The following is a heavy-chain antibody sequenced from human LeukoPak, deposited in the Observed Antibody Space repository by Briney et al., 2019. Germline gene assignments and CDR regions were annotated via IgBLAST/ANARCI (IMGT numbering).Heavy chain of an antibody. D-gene: IGHD2-15*01. J-gene: IGHJ6*03. CDR2: ISSSSSYI. CDR1: GFTFSSYA. Sequence: GGSLRLSCAASGFTFSSYAMSWVRQAPGKGLEWVSSISSSSSYIYYADSVKGRFTISRDNAKNSLYLQMNSLRAEDTAVYYCARDFSRGGHYYMDVWGKGTTVTVSS. CDR3: ARDFSRGGHYYMDV. V-gene: IGHV3-21*01.